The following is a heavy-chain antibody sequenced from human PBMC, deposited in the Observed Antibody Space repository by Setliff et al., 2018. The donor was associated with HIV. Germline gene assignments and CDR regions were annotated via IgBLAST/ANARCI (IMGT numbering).Heavy chain of an antibody. CDR1: GGSISGHY. CDR2: IYYSGST. Sequence: SETLSLTCTVSGGSISGHYWAWIRQPPGKGLEWIGYIYYSGSTNYNPSLKSRVTISVDTSKNQFSLKLSSVTAADTAVYYCARDSTTSLDYWGQGTLVTVSS. D-gene: IGHD1-1*01. V-gene: IGHV4-59*11. J-gene: IGHJ4*02. CDR3: ARDSTTSLDY.